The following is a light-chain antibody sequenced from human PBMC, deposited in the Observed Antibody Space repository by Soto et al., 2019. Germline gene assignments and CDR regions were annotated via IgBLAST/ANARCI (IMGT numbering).Light chain of an antibody. CDR2: GAS. CDR3: QQYCSSPRT. CDR1: QSVSSNY. Sequence: EIGLTQSPGTLSLSPGERATLSCRASQSVSSNYLAWYQHKRGQAPRLLMYGASSRATGIPDRFSGSGSGTDFTLTITRLEPEDFAVYYCQQYCSSPRTFGQGTKVEIK. J-gene: IGKJ1*01. V-gene: IGKV3-20*01.